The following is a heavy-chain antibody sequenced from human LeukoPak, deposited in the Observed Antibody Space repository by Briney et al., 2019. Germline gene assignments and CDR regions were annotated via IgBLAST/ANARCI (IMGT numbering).Heavy chain of an antibody. CDR2: ISAYNGNT. Sequence: ASVKVSCKASGYTFTSYGISWVRQAPGQRLEWMGWISAYNGNTNYAQKLQGRVTMTTDTSTSTAYMELRSMRSDDKAVYYCARGPSTLWFAELLYSSFHDWGQGTLVTVSS. CDR1: GYTFTSYG. D-gene: IGHD3-10*01. CDR3: ARGPSTLWFAELLYSSFHD. J-gene: IGHJ4*02. V-gene: IGHV1-18*01.